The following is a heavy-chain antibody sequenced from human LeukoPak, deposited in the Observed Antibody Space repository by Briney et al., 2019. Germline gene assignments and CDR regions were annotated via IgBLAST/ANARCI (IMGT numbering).Heavy chain of an antibody. J-gene: IGHJ2*01. CDR1: GFTFSDYA. CDR3: ARDTCGCGSGWHLYWYFDL. CDR2: ISSNGGSI. D-gene: IGHD6-19*01. Sequence: GGSLRLSCAASGFTFSDYAMHWVRQAPGKELEYVSAISSNGGSIHYANSVKGRFTISRDNSKNTLYLQMDSLRAEDMAVYYCARDTCGCGSGWHLYWYFDLWGRGTLVTVYS. V-gene: IGHV3-64*01.